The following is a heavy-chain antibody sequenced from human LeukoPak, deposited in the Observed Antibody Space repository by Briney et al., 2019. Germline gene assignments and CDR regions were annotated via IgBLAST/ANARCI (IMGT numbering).Heavy chain of an antibody. Sequence: GGSLTLSCAASGFTFSDYYMSWLRQAPGKGLEWFSYISNSGSTIYYAASVRGRFTISRDNAKNSLYLQMSSLRAEDTAVYYCATLTGGGYYYYYYMDVWGKGTTVTVSS. J-gene: IGHJ6*03. CDR1: GFTFSDYY. CDR3: ATLTGGGYYYYYYMDV. D-gene: IGHD3-16*01. CDR2: ISNSGSTI. V-gene: IGHV3-11*04.